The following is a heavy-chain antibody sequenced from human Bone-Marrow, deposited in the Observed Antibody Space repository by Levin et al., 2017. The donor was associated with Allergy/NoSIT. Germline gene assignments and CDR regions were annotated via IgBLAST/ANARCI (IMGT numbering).Heavy chain of an antibody. Sequence: GGSLRLSCAASGFTVSSNYMSWVRQAPGKGLEWVSVIYSGGSTYYADSVKGRFTISRDNSKNTLYLQMNSLRAEDTAVYYCARGAKSCSSTSCYTEPYYYYGMDVWGQGTTVTVSS. J-gene: IGHJ6*02. CDR1: GFTVSSNY. D-gene: IGHD2-2*02. CDR2: IYSGGST. V-gene: IGHV3-53*01. CDR3: ARGAKSCSSTSCYTEPYYYYGMDV.